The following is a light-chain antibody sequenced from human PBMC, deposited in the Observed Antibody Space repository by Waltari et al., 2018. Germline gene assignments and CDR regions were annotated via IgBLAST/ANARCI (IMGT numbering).Light chain of an antibody. CDR3: QQYNDWPARDT. Sequence: EIVMTQSPATLSVSLGERATLPCRATQIVTTNLAWYQQTPGQPPRPLISGASTTVTGIPARFTGSGSETDFTLTINSLQSEDFAVYVCQQYNDWPARDTFDQGTKLQLK. V-gene: IGKV3-15*01. CDR2: GAS. J-gene: IGKJ2*01. CDR1: QIVTTN.